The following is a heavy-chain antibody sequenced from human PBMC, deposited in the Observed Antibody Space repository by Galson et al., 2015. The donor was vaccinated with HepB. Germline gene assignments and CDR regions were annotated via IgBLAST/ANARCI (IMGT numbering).Heavy chain of an antibody. CDR3: ARDQGYQSFDI. CDR1: GFTFGRTW. J-gene: IGHJ3*02. Sequence: SLRLSCAASGFTFGRTWMTWVRQDPAKGLERVANINEDGSETYYVESVRGRFTISRDNAKDSLYLDMNSLRAEDTALYYCARDQGYQSFDIWGQGTMVTVSS. D-gene: IGHD2-2*01. V-gene: IGHV3-7*01. CDR2: INEDGSET.